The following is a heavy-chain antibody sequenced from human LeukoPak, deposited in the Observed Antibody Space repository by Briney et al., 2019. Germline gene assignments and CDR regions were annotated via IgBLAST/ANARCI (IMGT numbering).Heavy chain of an antibody. V-gene: IGHV1-46*01. CDR3: ARDNSVEDTAWWFDP. J-gene: IGHJ5*02. CDR2: INPSGGST. CDR1: GYTFTSYY. D-gene: IGHD4-23*01. Sequence: ASVKVSCKASGYTFTSYYMHWVRQAPGQGLEWMGIINPSGGSTSYAQKFQGRVTMTRDMSTSTDYMELSSLRSEDTAVYYCARDNSVEDTAWWFDPWGEGTLVTVSS.